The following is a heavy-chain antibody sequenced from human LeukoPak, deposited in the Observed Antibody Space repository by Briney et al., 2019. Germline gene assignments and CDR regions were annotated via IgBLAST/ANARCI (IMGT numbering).Heavy chain of an antibody. CDR2: ISGSGGST. Sequence: GGSLRLSCAASGFTFSSYAMSWVRQAPGKGLEWVSAISGSGGSTYYADSVKGRFTISRDNSKNTLYLQMNSLRAEDTAVYYCAKDHPDTAMVTSKYYYYMDVWGKGTTVTVSS. D-gene: IGHD5-18*01. V-gene: IGHV3-23*01. CDR1: GFTFSSYA. CDR3: AKDHPDTAMVTSKYYYYMDV. J-gene: IGHJ6*03.